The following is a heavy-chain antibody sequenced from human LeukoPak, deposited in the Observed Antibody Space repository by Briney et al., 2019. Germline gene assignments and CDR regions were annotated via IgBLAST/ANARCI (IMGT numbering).Heavy chain of an antibody. CDR2: IYYSGTT. CDR1: GGSISSSSPY. Sequence: SETLSLTCSISGGSISSSSPYWGWIRQPPGKGLEWIGNIYYSGTTYYNPSLKSRVTISVDTSNNQFSLKLSSVTAADTAVYYCARVGSSWPFYYFDYWGQGTLVTVSS. CDR3: ARVGSSWPFYYFDY. J-gene: IGHJ4*02. D-gene: IGHD6-13*01. V-gene: IGHV4-39*07.